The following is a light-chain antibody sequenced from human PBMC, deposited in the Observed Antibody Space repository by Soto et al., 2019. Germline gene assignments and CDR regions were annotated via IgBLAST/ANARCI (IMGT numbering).Light chain of an antibody. J-gene: IGLJ1*01. Sequence: QSALTQPASVSASPGQSITISCTGSNSDIGAYKYVSWYQQHPDKAPKLMIYDVSSRPSGVSSRFSGSKSGNTASLPISGLQAEDEADYYCSSYTSSSTYVFGTGTKLTVL. CDR2: DVS. V-gene: IGLV2-14*01. CDR1: NSDIGAYKY. CDR3: SSYTSSSTYV.